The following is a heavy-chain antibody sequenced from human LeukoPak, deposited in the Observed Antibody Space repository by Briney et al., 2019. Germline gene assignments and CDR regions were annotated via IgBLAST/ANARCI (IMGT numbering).Heavy chain of an antibody. CDR3: ARDPAARIQLWASYFDY. V-gene: IGHV3-30-3*01. Sequence: PGGSLRLSCAASGFTFSSYAMHWVRQAPGKGLEWVAVISYDGSNKYYADSVKGRFTISRDNSKHTLYLQMNSLRAEDTAVYYCARDPAARIQLWASYFDYWGQGTLVTVSS. D-gene: IGHD5-18*01. J-gene: IGHJ4*02. CDR1: GFTFSSYA. CDR2: ISYDGSNK.